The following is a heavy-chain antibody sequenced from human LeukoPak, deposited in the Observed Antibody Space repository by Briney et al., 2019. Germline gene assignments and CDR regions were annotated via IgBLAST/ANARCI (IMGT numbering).Heavy chain of an antibody. V-gene: IGHV1-69*13. CDR1: GGTFSSYA. Sequence: ASVKVSCKASGGTFSSYAISWVRQAPGQGLEWMGGIIPIFGTANYAQKFQGRVTITADESTSTAYMELSSLRSEDTAVYYCATVLRYFDWLYDFDYWGQGTLVTVSS. D-gene: IGHD3-9*01. J-gene: IGHJ4*02. CDR3: ATVLRYFDWLYDFDY. CDR2: IIPIFGTA.